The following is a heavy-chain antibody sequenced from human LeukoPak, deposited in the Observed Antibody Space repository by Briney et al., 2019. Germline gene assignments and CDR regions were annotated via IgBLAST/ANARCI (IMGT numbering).Heavy chain of an antibody. J-gene: IGHJ6*02. Sequence: GASVKVSCKASGYTFTNYGISWVRQAPGQGLEWMGWISAYNGNTNYAQKLQGRVTMTTDTSTSTAYMELRSLRSDDTAVYYCARDRTYYYDSSEVDYYYYGMDVWGQGTTVTVSS. CDR1: GYTFTNYG. CDR2: ISAYNGNT. V-gene: IGHV1-18*01. D-gene: IGHD3-22*01. CDR3: ARDRTYYYDSSEVDYYYYGMDV.